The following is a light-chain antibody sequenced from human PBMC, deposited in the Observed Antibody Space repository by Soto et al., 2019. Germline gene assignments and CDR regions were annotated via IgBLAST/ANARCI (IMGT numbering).Light chain of an antibody. CDR2: AAS. CDR3: QQLNYWPLST. J-gene: IGKJ2*01. V-gene: IGKV3-15*01. Sequence: EIVMTQSPTTLSVSPGEGSTLSCRAIQSLSSNLAWYQQKPGQSPRLLIYAASTRASGVPARFSGSGSGTEFTLTISRVESEDFAVYYCQQLNYWPLSTCGQGTKLDIK. CDR1: QSLSSN.